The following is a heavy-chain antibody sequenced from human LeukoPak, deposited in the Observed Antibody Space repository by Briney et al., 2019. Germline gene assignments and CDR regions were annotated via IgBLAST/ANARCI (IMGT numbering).Heavy chain of an antibody. J-gene: IGHJ4*02. CDR3: ARDSRSSFDY. D-gene: IGHD1-14*01. CDR1: GLTFSSYA. V-gene: IGHV4-31*02. CDR2: IYYSGST. Sequence: LRLSCAASGLTFSSYAMSWVRQAPGKGLEWIGYIYYSGSTYYNPSLKSRVTISVDTSKNQFSLKLSSVTAADTAVYYCARDSRSSFDYWGQGTLVTVSS.